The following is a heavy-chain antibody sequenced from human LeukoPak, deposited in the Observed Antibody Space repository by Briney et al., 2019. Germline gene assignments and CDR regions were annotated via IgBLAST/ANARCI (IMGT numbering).Heavy chain of an antibody. V-gene: IGHV3-48*03. CDR1: GFTFSSYE. CDR3: ARDLSESSGSYYGSSYYFDY. Sequence: GGSLILSCAASGFTFSSYEMNWVRQAPGKGLEWVSYISSSGSTIYYADSVKGRFTISRDNAKNSLYLQMNSLRAEDTAVYYCARDLSESSGSYYGSSYYFDYWGQGTLVTVSS. J-gene: IGHJ4*02. D-gene: IGHD1-26*01. CDR2: ISSSGSTI.